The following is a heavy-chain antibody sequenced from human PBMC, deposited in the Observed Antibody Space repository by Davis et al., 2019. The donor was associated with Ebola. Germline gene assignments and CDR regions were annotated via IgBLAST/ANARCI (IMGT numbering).Heavy chain of an antibody. CDR2: IYYSGST. J-gene: IGHJ6*02. CDR1: GGSASSGSYY. D-gene: IGHD2-15*01. Sequence: PSETLSLTCTVSGGSASSGSYYWSWIRQPPGKGLEWIGYIYYSGSTNYNPSLKSRVTISVDTSKNQFSLKLSSVTAADTAVYYCARAKGYCSGGSCHLYYYYGMDVWGQGTTVTVSS. CDR3: ARAKGYCSGGSCHLYYYYGMDV. V-gene: IGHV4-61*01.